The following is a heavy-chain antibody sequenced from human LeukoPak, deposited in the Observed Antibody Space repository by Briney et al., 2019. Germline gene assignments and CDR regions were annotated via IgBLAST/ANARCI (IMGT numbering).Heavy chain of an antibody. Sequence: ASVKVSCKVSGYTLTELSMHWVRQAPGQGLEWMGGIIPIFGTPNYAQKLQGRVTVTTDEPTSTAFMELSSLRSEDTAVYYCARSGSRGGLDFWGQGTLVTVSS. V-gene: IGHV1-69*05. D-gene: IGHD3-10*01. J-gene: IGHJ4*02. CDR2: IIPIFGTP. CDR1: GYTLTELS. CDR3: ARSGSRGGLDF.